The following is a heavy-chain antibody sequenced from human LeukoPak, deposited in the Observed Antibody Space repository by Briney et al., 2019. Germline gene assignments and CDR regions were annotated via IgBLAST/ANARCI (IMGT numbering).Heavy chain of an antibody. Sequence: SETLCLTCTVSGASISRDFWTWVRQPPGKGLECIWYIHYIGSADYNPSLKSRVTTLVDTSKNHFPLKLSSVTAADTAVYYCARLSSDHFHYRGQRTLATVSS. CDR2: IHYIGSA. J-gene: IGHJ4*02. V-gene: IGHV4-59*01. D-gene: IGHD6-6*01. CDR3: ARLSSDHFHY. CDR1: GASISRDF.